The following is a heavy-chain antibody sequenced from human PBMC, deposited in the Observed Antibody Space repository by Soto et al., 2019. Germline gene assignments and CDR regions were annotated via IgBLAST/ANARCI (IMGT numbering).Heavy chain of an antibody. Sequence: ETLSLTCTVSGGSISSYYWSWIRQPPGKGLEWIGYIYYSGSTNYNPSLKSRVTISVDTSKNQFSLKLSSVTAADTAVYYCARHAVVVPAAMRFFDYWGQGTLVTVSS. J-gene: IGHJ4*02. CDR2: IYYSGST. CDR3: ARHAVVVPAAMRFFDY. CDR1: GGSISSYY. V-gene: IGHV4-59*08. D-gene: IGHD2-2*01.